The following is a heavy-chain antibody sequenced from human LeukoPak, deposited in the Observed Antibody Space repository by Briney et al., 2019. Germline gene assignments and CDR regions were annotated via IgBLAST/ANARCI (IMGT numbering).Heavy chain of an antibody. CDR1: GFTFSSYG. CDR3: ARDPYYGSGGSFDY. CDR2: ISSDGRTT. V-gene: IGHV3-30*03. J-gene: IGHJ4*02. D-gene: IGHD3-10*01. Sequence: GGSLRLSCAASGFTFSSYGIHWVRQAPGKGLEWVAVISSDGRTTYYADSVKGRFTISRDNSKNTLYVQMNSLRAEDTAVYYCARDPYYGSGGSFDYWGQGTLVTVSS.